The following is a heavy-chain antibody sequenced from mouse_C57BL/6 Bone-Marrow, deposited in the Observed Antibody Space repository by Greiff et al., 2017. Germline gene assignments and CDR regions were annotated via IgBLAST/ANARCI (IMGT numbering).Heavy chain of an antibody. J-gene: IGHJ4*01. CDR2: ISNGGGST. D-gene: IGHD2-1*01. Sequence: EVMLVESGGGLVQPGGSLKLSCAASGFTFSDYYMYWVRQTPEKRLEWVAYISNGGGSTYYPDTVQGRFTIARDNAKNTLYLQISRLKSEDTAMYYCAREGGNYALYYAMDYWGQGTSVTVSS. CDR3: AREGGNYALYYAMDY. V-gene: IGHV5-12*01. CDR1: GFTFSDYY.